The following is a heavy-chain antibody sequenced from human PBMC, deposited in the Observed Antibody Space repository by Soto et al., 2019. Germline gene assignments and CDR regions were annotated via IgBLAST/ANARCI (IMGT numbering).Heavy chain of an antibody. CDR2: IAHDGHT. D-gene: IGHD1-26*01. CDR3: AGGRDYDY. J-gene: IGHJ4*02. Sequence: VQLTESGPGLVRPSGTLSLTCAVSGGSITTSVLWTWVRQFPGRGLEWIGEIAHDGHTNYNPSRSSRVTMSVDLSNSQFSLNVASVNAAATAVYFCAGGRDYDYWGQGTLVTVSS. CDR1: GGSITTSVL. V-gene: IGHV4-4*02.